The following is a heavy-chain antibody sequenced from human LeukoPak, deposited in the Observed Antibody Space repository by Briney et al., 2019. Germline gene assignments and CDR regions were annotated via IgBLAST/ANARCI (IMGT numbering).Heavy chain of an antibody. CDR3: AAPQGNSGYENYYYMDV. CDR1: GFTFSSYG. CDR2: ISGSGGKT. Sequence: PGGTLRLSCAASGFTFSSYGMSWVRQAPGKGLEWVSGISGSGGKTDYADSVKGRFTISRDNSKNTLYLQMNSLRAEDTAVYYCAAPQGNSGYENYYYMDVWGKGTTVTISS. D-gene: IGHD5-12*01. V-gene: IGHV3-23*01. J-gene: IGHJ6*03.